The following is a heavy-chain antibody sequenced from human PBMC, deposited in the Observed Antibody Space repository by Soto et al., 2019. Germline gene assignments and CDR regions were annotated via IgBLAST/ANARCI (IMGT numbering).Heavy chain of an antibody. D-gene: IGHD3-16*02. CDR3: ASSPDFNYGYVWGSYRWYNWFDP. J-gene: IGHJ5*02. V-gene: IGHV3-21*01. Sequence: PGGSLRLSCAASGFTFSSYSMNWVRQAPGKGLEWVSSISSSSSYIYYADSVKGRFTISRDNAKNSLYLQMNSLRAEDTAVYYCASSPDFNYGYVWGSYRWYNWFDPWGQGTLVTV. CDR1: GFTFSSYS. CDR2: ISSSSSYI.